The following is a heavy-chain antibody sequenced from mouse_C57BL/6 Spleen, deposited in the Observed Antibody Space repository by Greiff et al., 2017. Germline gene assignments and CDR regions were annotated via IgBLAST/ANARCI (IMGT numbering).Heavy chain of an antibody. CDR3: ARNFYGNIDY. J-gene: IGHJ2*01. CDR1: GYTFSDYG. D-gene: IGHD2-1*01. V-gene: IGHV5-17*01. CDR2: ISSGSSTI. Sequence: EVNLVEPGGGLVKPGGSLKLSCAASGYTFSDYGMHWVSQAPEKGLEWVANISSGSSTIYYADKVKGRFTISRDNAKATLFLRMTSLRSSDTAMYYCARNFYGNIDYWGQGTTLTVSS.